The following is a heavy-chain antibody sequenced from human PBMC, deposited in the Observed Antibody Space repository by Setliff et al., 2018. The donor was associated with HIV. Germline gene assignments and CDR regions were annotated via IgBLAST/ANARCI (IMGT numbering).Heavy chain of an antibody. CDR2: IYPGDSDT. D-gene: IGHD2-2*03. Sequence: GESLKISCKGSGYSFTHYWIGWVRQMPGKGLEWMGIIYPGDSDTRYSPSFQGQVTISADKSISTAYLQWSSLKASDTAMYYCARHGYCSGTSCSEYYYYYGMDVWGQGTTVTVSS. CDR1: GYSFTHYW. J-gene: IGHJ6*02. V-gene: IGHV5-51*01. CDR3: ARHGYCSGTSCSEYYYYYGMDV.